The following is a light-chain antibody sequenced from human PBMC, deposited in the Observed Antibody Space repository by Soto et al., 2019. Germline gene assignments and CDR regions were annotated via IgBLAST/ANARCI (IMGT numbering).Light chain of an antibody. CDR2: DVS. Sequence: QSALTQPRSVSGSPGQSVTISCIGTSSDVGGYNYVSWYQQHPGKAPKLMIYDVSKRPSGVPDRFSGSKSGNTASLTISGLQAEDEADYYCCSYAGSHTFVLGGGTKLTVL. J-gene: IGLJ2*01. V-gene: IGLV2-11*01. CDR1: SSDVGGYNY. CDR3: CSYAGSHTFV.